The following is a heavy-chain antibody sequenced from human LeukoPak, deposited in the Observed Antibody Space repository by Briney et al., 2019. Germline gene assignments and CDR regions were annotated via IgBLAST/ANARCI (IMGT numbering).Heavy chain of an antibody. J-gene: IGHJ4*02. V-gene: IGHV1-2*02. Sequence: ASVKVSCKASGYTFTSYGISWVRQAPGQGLEWMGWINPNSGGTNYAQKFQGRVTMTRDTSISTAYMELSRLRSDDTAVYYCARDHSDYYDSSGYYYAEDYWGQGTLVTVSS. CDR1: GYTFTSYG. CDR3: ARDHSDYYDSSGYYYAEDY. D-gene: IGHD3-22*01. CDR2: INPNSGGT.